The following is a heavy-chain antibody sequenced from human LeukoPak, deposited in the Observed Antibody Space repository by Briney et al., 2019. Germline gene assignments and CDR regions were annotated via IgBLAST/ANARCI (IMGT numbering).Heavy chain of an antibody. CDR2: IYPGDSDT. J-gene: IGHJ4*02. Sequence: GESLKISCKSSGYSFTSYWIGWVRQLPGKGLEWMGIIYPGDSDTRYSPSFQGQVTISADKSISTAYLQWSSLKASDTAMYYCARRDTYYYDSSGYYYFDYWGQGTLVTVSS. V-gene: IGHV5-51*01. D-gene: IGHD3-22*01. CDR1: GYSFTSYW. CDR3: ARRDTYYYDSSGYYYFDY.